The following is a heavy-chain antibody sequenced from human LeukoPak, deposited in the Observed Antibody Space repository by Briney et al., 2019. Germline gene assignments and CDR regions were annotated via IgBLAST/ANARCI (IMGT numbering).Heavy chain of an antibody. V-gene: IGHV1-18*01. CDR2: ISAYNGNT. CDR1: GYTFTSYG. Sequence: ASVKVSCKASGYTFTSYGISWVRQAPGQGLEWMGWISAYNGNTNYAQKLQGRVTMTTDTSTSTAHMELRSLRSDDTAVYYCARSVSYYYDSSGSDYWGQGTLVTVSS. D-gene: IGHD3-22*01. J-gene: IGHJ4*02. CDR3: ARSVSYYYDSSGSDY.